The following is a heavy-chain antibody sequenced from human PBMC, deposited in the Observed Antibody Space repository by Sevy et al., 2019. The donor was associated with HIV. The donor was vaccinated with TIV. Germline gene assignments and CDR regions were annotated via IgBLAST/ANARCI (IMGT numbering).Heavy chain of an antibody. CDR1: GDSISGHY. J-gene: IGHJ6*02. Sequence: SETLSLTCNVSGDSISGHYWSWIRQPPGKGLEWIGYIYYTRSTNYNPSLKSRVTISTDTSKNQVSLKLSSVIVADTAVYYCARGRPDYYYGMDVWGQGTTVTVSS. V-gene: IGHV4-59*11. CDR2: IYYTRST. CDR3: ARGRPDYYYGMDV.